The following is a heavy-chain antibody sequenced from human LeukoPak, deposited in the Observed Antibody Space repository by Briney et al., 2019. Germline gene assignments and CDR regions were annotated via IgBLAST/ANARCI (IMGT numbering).Heavy chain of an antibody. J-gene: IGHJ4*02. D-gene: IGHD5-12*01. Sequence: GGSLRLSCAASGFTFSSNAMSWVRQAPGKGLEWVSAISGSGGSTYYADSVKGRFTISRDNSKNTLYLQMNSLRAEDTAVYYCAKDRGRDGYNYGGTFDYWGQGTLVTVSS. CDR2: ISGSGGST. CDR1: GFTFSSNA. V-gene: IGHV3-23*01. CDR3: AKDRGRDGYNYGGTFDY.